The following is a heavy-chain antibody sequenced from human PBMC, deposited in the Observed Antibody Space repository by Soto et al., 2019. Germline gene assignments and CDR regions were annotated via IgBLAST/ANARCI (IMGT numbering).Heavy chain of an antibody. CDR1: GFTFSSYS. CDR2: ISGSSSTI. J-gene: IGHJ4*02. D-gene: IGHD3-16*01. CDR3: ARDFWGLDY. Sequence: EVQLVESGGGLVQPGGSLRLSCAASGFTFSSYSMNWVRQAPGKGLEWVSYISGSSSTIYYADSVKGRFTISRHNAKNSLYLQMNSLRAEDTAVYCCARDFWGLDYWGQGTLVTVSS. V-gene: IGHV3-48*01.